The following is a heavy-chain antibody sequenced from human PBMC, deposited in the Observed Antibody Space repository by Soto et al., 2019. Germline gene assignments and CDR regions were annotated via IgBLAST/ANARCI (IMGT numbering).Heavy chain of an antibody. V-gene: IGHV4-30-2*01. CDR3: VRRPPEDAFDI. CDR2: IYEGGNT. CDR1: GGSIISGCYS. Sequence: SETLSLTCAVSGGSIISGCYSWSWIRQPPGKGLQWIGHIYEGGNTYYTPSLESRVAISTDKSKNQFSLRLSSVTAADTAVYYCVRRPPEDAFDICGQGTMVTV. J-gene: IGHJ3*02.